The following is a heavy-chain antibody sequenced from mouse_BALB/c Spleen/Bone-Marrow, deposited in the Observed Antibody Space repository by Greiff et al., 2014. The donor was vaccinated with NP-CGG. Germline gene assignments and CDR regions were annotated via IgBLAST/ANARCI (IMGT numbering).Heavy chain of an antibody. CDR3: ARGGRLTGYYFDY. CDR1: GYAFSSYW. D-gene: IGHD4-1*01. CDR2: IYPGDGDT. V-gene: IGHV1-80*01. Sequence: QGQLKESGAELGRPGSSGKISCKASGYAFSSYWMNWGKKRPGQGLEWIGQIYPGDGDTNYNGNFKDKATLTTDESSTTAYMQLSSLTSEDSAVYFCARGGRLTGYYFDYWGQGTTLTVSS. J-gene: IGHJ2*01.